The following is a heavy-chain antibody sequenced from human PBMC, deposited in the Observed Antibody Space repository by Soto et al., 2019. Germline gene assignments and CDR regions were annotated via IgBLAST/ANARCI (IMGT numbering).Heavy chain of an antibody. D-gene: IGHD3-10*01. CDR3: ARSWFGELLSPPDGMDV. Sequence: ASVKVSCKASGGTLSSYAISWVRQAPGQGLEWMGGIIPIFGTANYAQKFQGRVTITADESTSTAYMELSSLRSEDTAVYYCARSWFGELLSPPDGMDVWGQGTTVTVSS. V-gene: IGHV1-69*13. CDR2: IIPIFGTA. J-gene: IGHJ6*02. CDR1: GGTLSSYA.